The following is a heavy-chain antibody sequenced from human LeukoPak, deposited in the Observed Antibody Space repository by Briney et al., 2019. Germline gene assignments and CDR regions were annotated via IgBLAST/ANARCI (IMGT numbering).Heavy chain of an antibody. Sequence: DSLTVSCKASGYTFTSYYMHWVRQAPGQGLEWLGIINPSGGSTSYAQKFQGRVTMTRDTSTRTVYMQLTSLSSEDPALYYCARESDWGSRGDFDYWGQGTLVTVSS. V-gene: IGHV1-46*03. D-gene: IGHD7-27*01. CDR2: INPSGGST. CDR1: GYTFTSYY. J-gene: IGHJ4*02. CDR3: ARESDWGSRGDFDY.